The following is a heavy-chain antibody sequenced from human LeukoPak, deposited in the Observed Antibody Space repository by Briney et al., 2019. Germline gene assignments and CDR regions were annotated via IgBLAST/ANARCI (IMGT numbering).Heavy chain of an antibody. V-gene: IGHV4-39*07. CDR2: IYYSGST. CDR1: GGSISSSSYY. CDR3: ARVGFMTTVTTA. D-gene: IGHD4-17*01. Sequence: SETLSLTCTVSGGSISSSSYYWGWIRQPPGKGLEWIGSIYYSGSTYYNPSLKSRVTISVDTSKNQFSLKLSSVTAADTAVYYCARVGFMTTVTTAWGQGTLVTVSS. J-gene: IGHJ5*02.